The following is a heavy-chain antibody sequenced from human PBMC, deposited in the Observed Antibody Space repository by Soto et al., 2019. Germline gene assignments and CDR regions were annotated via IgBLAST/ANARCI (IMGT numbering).Heavy chain of an antibody. CDR3: ARHKGWLRVPFDY. D-gene: IGHD5-12*01. CDR1: GGSISSSSYY. V-gene: IGHV4-39*01. CDR2: IYYSGST. J-gene: IGHJ4*02. Sequence: PSETLSLTCTVSGGSISSSSYYWGWIRQPPGKGLEWIGSIYYSGSTYYNPSLKSRVTISVDTSKNQFSLKLGSVTAADTAVYYCARHKGWLRVPFDYWGQGTLVTVSS.